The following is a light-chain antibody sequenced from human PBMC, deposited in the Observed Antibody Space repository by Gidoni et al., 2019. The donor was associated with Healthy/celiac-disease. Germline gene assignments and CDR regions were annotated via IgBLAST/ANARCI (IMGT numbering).Light chain of an antibody. V-gene: IGLV1-40*01. CDR2: GTS. J-gene: IGLJ1*01. Sequence: QSVLTQPPSVSGAPGQRVTISCTGSSSNIGAGYDVHWYQPLPGTAPKLHIYGTSNRPSGVPDRFSGSKSGTSASLAITGLQAEDEADYYCQSYDSSLSGRVFGTGTKVTVL. CDR1: SSNIGAGYD. CDR3: QSYDSSLSGRV.